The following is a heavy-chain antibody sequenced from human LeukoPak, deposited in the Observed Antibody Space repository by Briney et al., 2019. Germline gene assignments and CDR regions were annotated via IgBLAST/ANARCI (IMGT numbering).Heavy chain of an antibody. V-gene: IGHV3-30*18. J-gene: IGHJ4*02. CDR2: ISYDGSNK. Sequence: PGGSLRLSCAASGFTFISYDIHWVRQAPGKGLEWVAVISYDGSNKYYADFVKGRFTISRDNSKNTLYLQVNSLRTEDTAVYYCAKNIPNCSSTSCPLDYWGQGTLVTVSS. CDR3: AKNIPNCSSTSCPLDY. D-gene: IGHD2-2*01. CDR1: GFTFISYD.